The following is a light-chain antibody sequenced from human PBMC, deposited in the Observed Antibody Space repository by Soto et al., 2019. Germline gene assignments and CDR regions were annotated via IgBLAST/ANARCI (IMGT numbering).Light chain of an antibody. Sequence: EIVMTQSPLSLPVTPGEPASISCRASQSLLHSNGFNYLDWYLQKPGQSPKLLIYMGSNRASGVPDRYSGSGSGTDFTMRISRVEAEDVGIYYCMQAVQTPWTFGRGTKVEFK. V-gene: IGKV2-28*01. CDR2: MGS. CDR3: MQAVQTPWT. J-gene: IGKJ1*01. CDR1: QSLLHSNGFNY.